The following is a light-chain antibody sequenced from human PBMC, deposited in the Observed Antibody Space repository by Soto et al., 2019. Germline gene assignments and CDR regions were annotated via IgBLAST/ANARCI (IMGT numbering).Light chain of an antibody. V-gene: IGKV1-27*01. CDR1: RGIYNY. CDR2: AAS. J-gene: IGKJ1*01. Sequence: DVQVTQSPASLSASVGDRVNISCRTSRGIYNYLAWYQQQSGQIPKLLINAASSLQSGVPSRFSGSGSGTDFTLSISSLQPEDVATYYCQKYDSAPRTFGQGTKVEIK. CDR3: QKYDSAPRT.